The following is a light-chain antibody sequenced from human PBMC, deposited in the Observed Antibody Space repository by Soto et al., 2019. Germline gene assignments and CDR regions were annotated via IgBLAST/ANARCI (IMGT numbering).Light chain of an antibody. CDR1: SGINVGTYR. Sequence: QSVLTQQSSLSASPGASASLTCTLRSGINVGTYRIYWYQQKPGSPPQYLLRYKSDSDKQQGSGVPSRFSGSKDASANAGTLLISGLQSEDEADYYCMIWHSSAWVFGGGTKLTVL. CDR3: MIWHSSAWV. CDR2: YKSDSDK. J-gene: IGLJ2*01. V-gene: IGLV5-45*03.